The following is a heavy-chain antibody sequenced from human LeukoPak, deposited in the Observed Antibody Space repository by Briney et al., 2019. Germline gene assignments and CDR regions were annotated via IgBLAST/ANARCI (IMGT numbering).Heavy chain of an antibody. J-gene: IGHJ4*02. CDR1: GFTFSSYS. CDR2: IRSTSNYI. D-gene: IGHD6-13*01. CDR3: ARDAGLGSSRAGLFDY. Sequence: GGSLRLSCAASGFTFSSYSMNWVRQAPGQGLEWVSSIRSTSNYINYADTVQGRFTTARDNAANSLYLQLNSLRAEDTAVYYCARDAGLGSSRAGLFDYWGQGRFVTVSS. V-gene: IGHV3-21*04.